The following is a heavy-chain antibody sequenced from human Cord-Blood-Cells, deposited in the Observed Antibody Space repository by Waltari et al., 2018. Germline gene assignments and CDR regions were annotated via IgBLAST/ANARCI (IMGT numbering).Heavy chain of an antibody. D-gene: IGHD1-20*01. V-gene: IGHV3-7*01. CDR1: GFTFSSYW. CDR3: ARDDNWNYDY. Sequence: EVQLVESGGGLVQPGGSLRLSCEASGFTFSSYWMSWVRQAPGKGLEWVANIKQDGSEKYYVDSVKGRFTISRDNAKNSLYLQMNSLRAEDTAVYYCARDDNWNYDYWGQGTLVTVSS. CDR2: IKQDGSEK. J-gene: IGHJ4*02.